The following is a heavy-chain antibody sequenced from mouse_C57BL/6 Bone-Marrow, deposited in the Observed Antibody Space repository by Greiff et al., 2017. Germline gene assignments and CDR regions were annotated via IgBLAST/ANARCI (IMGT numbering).Heavy chain of an antibody. D-gene: IGHD1-1*01. J-gene: IGHJ2*01. CDR1: GYAFSSSW. V-gene: IGHV1-82*01. Sequence: VQLQQSGPELVKPGASVKISCKASGYAFSSSWMNWVKQRPGKGLEWIGRIYPGDGDTKYNGKFKGKATLTADKSSSTAYMQLSSLTSEDSAVYFCARGTVVAPDDYWGQGTTLTVSS. CDR2: IYPGDGDT. CDR3: ARGTVVAPDDY.